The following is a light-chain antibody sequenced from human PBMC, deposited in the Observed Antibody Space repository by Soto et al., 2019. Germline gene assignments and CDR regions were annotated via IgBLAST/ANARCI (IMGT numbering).Light chain of an antibody. CDR2: AAS. Sequence: DIQMTQSPSSVSASVGDRVTITCRASQGIRRWLDWYQQKPGKVPKLLIYAASNLQSGVPSRFSGSGSGTDFTLTISSLQPEDFATYFCQQADSFPLTFGGGTKVEI. V-gene: IGKV1-12*01. CDR3: QQADSFPLT. CDR1: QGIRRW. J-gene: IGKJ4*01.